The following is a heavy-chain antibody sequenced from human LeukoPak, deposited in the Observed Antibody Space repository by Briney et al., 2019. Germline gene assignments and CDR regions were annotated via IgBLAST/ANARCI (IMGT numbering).Heavy chain of an antibody. D-gene: IGHD3-22*01. V-gene: IGHV1-2*06. CDR3: ARIRSYYDSSGYYLDY. J-gene: IGHJ4*02. Sequence: ASVKVSCKASGYTFTGYYMHWVRQAPGQGLVWMGRINPNSGGTNYAQKFQGRVTMTRDTSISTAYMELSRMRSDDTAVYYCARIRSYYDSSGYYLDYWGQGTLVTVSS. CDR1: GYTFTGYY. CDR2: INPNSGGT.